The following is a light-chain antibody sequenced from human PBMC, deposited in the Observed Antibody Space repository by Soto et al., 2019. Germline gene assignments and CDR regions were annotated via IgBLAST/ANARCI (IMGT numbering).Light chain of an antibody. V-gene: IGKV1-39*01. CDR2: AAS. Sequence: IRMTQSPSSLSASVGDRVIITCRASQSIRTSLGWFQQKPGKAPKLLIYAASSLQSGVPSRFSSSGSGTDFTLTISSLQPEDFATYYCQQSYSTPWTFGQGTKVDIK. CDR3: QQSYSTPWT. J-gene: IGKJ1*01. CDR1: QSIRTS.